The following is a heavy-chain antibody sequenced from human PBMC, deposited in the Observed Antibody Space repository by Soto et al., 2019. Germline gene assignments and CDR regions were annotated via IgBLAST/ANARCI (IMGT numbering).Heavy chain of an antibody. V-gene: IGHV1-3*05. Sequence: QVQLVQSGAEEKKPGASVKVSCKASGYTFTSCAMHWVRQAPGQRLEWMGWINAGNGNTKYSQKFQGRVSITRDTSASTAYMELGSLRSEDTAVYYCARSIVVVTALDYWGQGTLVTVSS. CDR2: INAGNGNT. CDR3: ARSIVVVTALDY. CDR1: GYTFTSCA. J-gene: IGHJ4*02. D-gene: IGHD2-21*02.